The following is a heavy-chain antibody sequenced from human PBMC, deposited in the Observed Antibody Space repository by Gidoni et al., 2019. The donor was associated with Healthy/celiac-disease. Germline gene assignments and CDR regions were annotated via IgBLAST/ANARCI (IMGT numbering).Heavy chain of an antibody. J-gene: IGHJ6*04. D-gene: IGHD6-6*01. V-gene: IGHV4-59*01. CDR2: IYYSGST. CDR3: ARVSGIAARPEDMDV. CDR1: GGSLSSYY. Sequence: QVQLQESGPGLVKPSETLSLTCTVSGGSLSSYYWSWIRQPPGKGLEWIGYIYYSGSTNYNPSLKSRVTISVDTSKNQFSLKLSSVTAADTAVYYCARVSGIAARPEDMDVWGKGTTVTVSS.